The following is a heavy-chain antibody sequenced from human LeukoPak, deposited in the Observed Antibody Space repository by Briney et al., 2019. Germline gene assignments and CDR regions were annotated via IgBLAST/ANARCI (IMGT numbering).Heavy chain of an antibody. D-gene: IGHD6-19*01. Sequence: GASVKVSCKASGYTFTSYGISWVRQAPGQGLEWMGWISAYNGNTNYAQKLQGRVTMTTDTSTSTVYMELRSLRSDDTAVYYCAGLDPPFDYWGQGTLVTVSS. J-gene: IGHJ4*02. CDR1: GYTFTSYG. CDR2: ISAYNGNT. V-gene: IGHV1-18*01. CDR3: AGLDPPFDY.